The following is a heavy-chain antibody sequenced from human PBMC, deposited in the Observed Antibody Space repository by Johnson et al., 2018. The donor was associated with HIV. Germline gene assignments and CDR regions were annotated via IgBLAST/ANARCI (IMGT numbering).Heavy chain of an antibody. CDR2: IGTAGDT. D-gene: IGHD2-2*01. J-gene: IGHJ3*02. CDR1: GFTFNSYA. Sequence: EVQLVESGGGVVQPGGSLRLSCAASGFTFNSYAMNWVRQAPGKGLEWVSAIGTAGDTYYPGSVKGRFTISRDSSKNTLYLQMNSLRAEDTAVYYCARTVYSTSYLDAFDIWGQGTMVTVSS. CDR3: ARTVYSTSYLDAFDI. V-gene: IGHV3-23*04.